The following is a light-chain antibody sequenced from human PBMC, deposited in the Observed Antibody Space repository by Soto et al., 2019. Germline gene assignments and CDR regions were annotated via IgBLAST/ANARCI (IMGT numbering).Light chain of an antibody. V-gene: IGLV2-14*01. J-gene: IGLJ3*02. CDR2: EVT. CDR1: SSDIGYSMY. CDR3: SSYTSTGTGV. Sequence: QSALTQPASVSGSPGQSITISCTGTSSDIGYSMYVSWLQQHPGKAPKSMIYEVTTRSAGVSNRYSGSKSGNTASLTISGLQAEDEAYYYCSSYTSTGTGVFGGGTKVTVL.